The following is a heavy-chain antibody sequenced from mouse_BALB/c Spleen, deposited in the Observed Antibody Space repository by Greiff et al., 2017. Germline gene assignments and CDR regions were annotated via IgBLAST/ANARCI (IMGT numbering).Heavy chain of an antibody. D-gene: IGHD1-1*01. CDR1: GFAFSSYD. Sequence: EVMLVESGGGLVKPGGSLKLSCAASGFAFSSYDMSWVRQTPEKRLEWVAYISSGGGSTYYPDTVKGRFTISRDNAKNTLYLQMSSLKSEDTAMYYCARNYGSRSFAYWGQGTLVTVSA. CDR2: ISSGGGST. CDR3: ARNYGSRSFAY. V-gene: IGHV5-12-1*01. J-gene: IGHJ3*01.